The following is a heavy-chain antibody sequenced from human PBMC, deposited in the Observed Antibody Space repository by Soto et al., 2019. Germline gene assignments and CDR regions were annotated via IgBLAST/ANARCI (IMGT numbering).Heavy chain of an antibody. CDR3: ARGAFCGGAPGCRDMDV. CDR1: GYIFTSYG. V-gene: IGHV1-18*01. Sequence: SVKFSCKASGYIFTSYGVSWVRQAPGRGLEWMGWISGYTGKTNYAQKLQGRVTMTTDTSTSTAYMELRSLRSDDTAVYYCARGAFCGGAPGCRDMDVWGQGTTVTVSS. CDR2: ISGYTGKT. D-gene: IGHD2-21*01. J-gene: IGHJ6*02.